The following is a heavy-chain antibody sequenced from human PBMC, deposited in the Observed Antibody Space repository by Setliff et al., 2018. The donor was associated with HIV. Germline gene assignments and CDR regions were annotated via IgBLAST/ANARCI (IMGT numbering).Heavy chain of an antibody. V-gene: IGHV3-48*04. CDR2: ISSSSSTI. D-gene: IGHD2-21*02. Sequence: GESLKISCAASGFTFSSYSMNWVRQAPGKGLEWVSYISSSSSTIYYADSVKGRFTISRDNVNDLLFLQMNNLRVEDTAVYYCAKDRAPGNPPLHWFDPWGQGTLVTVSS. CDR1: GFTFSSYS. J-gene: IGHJ5*02. CDR3: AKDRAPGNPPLHWFDP.